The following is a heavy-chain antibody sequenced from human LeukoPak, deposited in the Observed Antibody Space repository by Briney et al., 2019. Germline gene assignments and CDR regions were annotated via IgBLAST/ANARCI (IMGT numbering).Heavy chain of an antibody. V-gene: IGHV4-34*01. Sequence: SETLSLTCAVYGGSFSGYYWSWIRQPPGKRLEWIGEINHSGSTNYNPSLKSRVTISVDTSKNQFSLKLSSVTAADTAVYYCARRRSYSSSPWLDYWGQGTLVTVFS. CDR1: GGSFSGYY. J-gene: IGHJ4*02. CDR2: INHSGST. CDR3: ARRRSYSSSPWLDY. D-gene: IGHD6-6*01.